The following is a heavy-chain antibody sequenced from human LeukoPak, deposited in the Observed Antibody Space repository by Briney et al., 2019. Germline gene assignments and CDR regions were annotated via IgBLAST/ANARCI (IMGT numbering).Heavy chain of an antibody. Sequence: SSETLSLTCTVSGGSISSSSYYWGWIRQPPGKGLEWIGSIYYSGSTYYNPSLKSRVTISVDTSKNQFSLKLSSVTAADTAVYYCARAEWLRLVPRKFDYWGQGTLVTVSS. V-gene: IGHV4-39*01. J-gene: IGHJ4*02. D-gene: IGHD5-12*01. CDR2: IYYSGST. CDR3: ARAEWLRLVPRKFDY. CDR1: GGSISSSSYY.